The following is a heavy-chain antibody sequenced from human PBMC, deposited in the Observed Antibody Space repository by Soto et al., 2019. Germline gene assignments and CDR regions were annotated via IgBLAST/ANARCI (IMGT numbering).Heavy chain of an antibody. J-gene: IGHJ4*02. V-gene: IGHV3-23*01. CDR2: ISGSGGST. CDR1: GFTFSSYA. D-gene: IGHD6-13*01. Sequence: EVQLLESGGGLVQPGGSLRLSCAASGFTFSSYAMSWVRQAPGKGVEGVSAISGSGGSTYYADSVKGQCTISRDNSKNTLYLQMNSQRAEDTAVYYCAKDMFPSTQLYSSSPIDYWGQGTLVTVSS. CDR3: AKDMFPSTQLYSSSPIDY.